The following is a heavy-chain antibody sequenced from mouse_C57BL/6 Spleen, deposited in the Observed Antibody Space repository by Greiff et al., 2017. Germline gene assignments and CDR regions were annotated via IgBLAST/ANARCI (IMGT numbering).Heavy chain of an antibody. CDR2: ISGGGGNT. Sequence: EVMLVESGGGLVKPGGSLKLSRAASGFTFSSYTMSWVRQTPEKRLEWVATISGGGGNTYYPDSVKGRFTISRDNAKNTLYLQMSSLRSEDTALYYCARQGVTTVEGDYFDYWGQGTTLTVSS. D-gene: IGHD1-1*01. J-gene: IGHJ2*01. CDR1: GFTFSSYT. CDR3: ARQGVTTVEGDYFDY. V-gene: IGHV5-9*01.